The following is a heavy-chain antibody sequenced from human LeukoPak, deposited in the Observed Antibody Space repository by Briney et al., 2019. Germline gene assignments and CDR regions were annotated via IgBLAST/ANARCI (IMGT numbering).Heavy chain of an antibody. CDR3: ARDLLAAADDY. Sequence: GRSLRLPCAASGFTFSSYAMHWVRQAPGKGLEWVAVISYDGSNKYYADSVKGRFTISRDNSKNTLYLQMNSLRAEDTAVYYCARDLLAAADDYWGQGTLVTVSS. CDR2: ISYDGSNK. CDR1: GFTFSSYA. V-gene: IGHV3-30*04. D-gene: IGHD6-13*01. J-gene: IGHJ4*02.